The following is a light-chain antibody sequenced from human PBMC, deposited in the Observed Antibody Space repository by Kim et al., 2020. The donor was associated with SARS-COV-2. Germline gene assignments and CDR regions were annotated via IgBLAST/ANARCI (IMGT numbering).Light chain of an antibody. Sequence: QSALTQPASVSGSPGQSITISCTGTSTDIGAYNYVSWYQQHPGKAPRLIIYDVAARPSGVSDRFSGSKSGNTASLSISGLQPEDEALYYCCSYRSSNIILFGGGTKLTVL. CDR1: STDIGAYNY. J-gene: IGLJ2*01. CDR3: CSYRSSNIIL. CDR2: DVA. V-gene: IGLV2-14*03.